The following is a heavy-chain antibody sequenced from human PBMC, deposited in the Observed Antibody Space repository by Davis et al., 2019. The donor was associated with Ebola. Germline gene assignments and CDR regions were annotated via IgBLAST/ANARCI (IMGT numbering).Heavy chain of an antibody. J-gene: IGHJ3*02. V-gene: IGHV4-39*01. CDR1: GDSTSSSSYY. CDR3: ARHVHQYYDFWSGYYDAFDI. CDR2: FYYSGST. D-gene: IGHD3-3*01. Sequence: SETLSLTCSVSGDSTSSSSYYWGWIRQPPGKGLKWIGSFYYSGSTYYNPSLESRLTISVDTSKNQFSLRLSSVTAADTAVYYCARHVHQYYDFWSGYYDAFDIWGQGTMVTVSS.